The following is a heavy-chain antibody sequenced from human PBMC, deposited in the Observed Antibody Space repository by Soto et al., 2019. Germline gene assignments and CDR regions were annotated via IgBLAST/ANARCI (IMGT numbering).Heavy chain of an antibody. CDR2: INPSGGST. CDR1: GYTFTSCY. D-gene: IGHD3-9*01. J-gene: IGHJ5*02. V-gene: IGHV1-46*01. CDR3: ARKDYDILTGINWFDP. Sequence: ASVKVSCKASGYTFTSCYMHWVRQAPGQGLEWMGIINPSGGSTSYAQKFQGRVTMTRDTSTSTVYMELSSLRSEDTAVYYCARKDYDILTGINWFDPWGQGTLVTVSS.